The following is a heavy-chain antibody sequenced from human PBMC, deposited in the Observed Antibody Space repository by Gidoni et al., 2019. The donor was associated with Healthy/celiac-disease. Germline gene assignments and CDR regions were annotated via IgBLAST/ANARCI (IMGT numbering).Heavy chain of an antibody. J-gene: IGHJ5*02. CDR3: ARGRGVGRYNWFDP. Sequence: QVQLVASGGGVVQPGRYLRLSCAASGFALSSYGMHWVRQAPGKGLEWVAVIWYDESNKYYADSVKGRFTISKDNSKNTLYLQMNSLRAEDTAVYYCARGRGVGRYNWFDPWGQGTLVTVSS. V-gene: IGHV3-33*01. D-gene: IGHD3-10*01. CDR2: IWYDESNK. CDR1: GFALSSYG.